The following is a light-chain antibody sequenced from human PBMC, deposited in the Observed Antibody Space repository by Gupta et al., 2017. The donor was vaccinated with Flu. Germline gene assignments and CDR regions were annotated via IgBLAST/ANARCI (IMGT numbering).Light chain of an antibody. J-gene: IGLJ2*01. CDR1: SSDVGEFNY. CDR3: SSYTSKTIVDV. Sequence: ITISCTGTSSDVGEFNYVSWHQQHPGKAPKVIIYEVSKRPSGVSNRFSGSKSGSTASLTISGLRAEDEADYYCSSYTSKTIVDVFGGGTRLTVL. CDR2: EVS. V-gene: IGLV2-14*01.